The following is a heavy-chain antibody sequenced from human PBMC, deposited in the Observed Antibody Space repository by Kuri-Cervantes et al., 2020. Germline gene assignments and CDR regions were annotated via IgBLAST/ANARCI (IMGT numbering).Heavy chain of an antibody. J-gene: IGHJ5*02. D-gene: IGHD1-26*01. V-gene: IGHV4-34*01. CDR1: GFTFSSYA. Sequence: ESLKISCAASGFTFSSYAMSWIRQPPGKGLEWIGEINHSGSTNYNPSLKSRVTISVDTSKNQFSLKLSSVTAADTAVYYCARGPRWVRSRYNWFDPWGQGTLVTVSS. CDR3: ARGPRWVRSRYNWFDP. CDR2: INHSGST.